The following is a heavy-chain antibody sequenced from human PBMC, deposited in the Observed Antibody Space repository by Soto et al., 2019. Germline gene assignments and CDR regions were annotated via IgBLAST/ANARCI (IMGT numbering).Heavy chain of an antibody. J-gene: IGHJ5*02. CDR3: VRALRHTAMVYPWLDP. CDR2: IYESGYT. Sequence: SETLSLTCTVSGASVSTGAYYWGWVRQRPGKGLEWVGYIYESGYTYYNTSLKSRLTISLDRSNNQFSLGLTSVTAADTAVYYCVRALRHTAMVYPWLDPWGQGTLVTVSS. CDR1: GASVSTGAYY. V-gene: IGHV4-31*03. D-gene: IGHD5-18*01.